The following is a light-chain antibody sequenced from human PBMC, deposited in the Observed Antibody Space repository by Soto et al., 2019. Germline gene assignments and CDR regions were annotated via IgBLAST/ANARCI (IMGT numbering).Light chain of an antibody. Sequence: DIQMTQSPSILSASVGERVTITCRASQSISSWLAWYQQKPGKAPNLLIHKASHLESGVPSRFSGSGSGTDYTLTISSLQPEDFATYFCQQSYSRPRTFGQGTKVDIK. V-gene: IGKV1-5*03. J-gene: IGKJ1*01. CDR1: QSISSW. CDR2: KAS. CDR3: QQSYSRPRT.